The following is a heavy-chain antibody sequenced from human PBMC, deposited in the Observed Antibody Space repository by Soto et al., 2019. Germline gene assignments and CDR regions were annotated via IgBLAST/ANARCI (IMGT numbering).Heavy chain of an antibody. Sequence: SETLSLTCTVSGGSISSYYRSWIRQPPGRGLEWIGYIYYSGSTNYNPSLKSRVTISVDTSKNQFSLKLSSVTAADTAVYYCARWGTLQYGSGSYRRYYGMDVWGQGTTVTVSS. CDR1: GGSISSYY. CDR3: ARWGTLQYGSGSYRRYYGMDV. CDR2: IYYSGST. V-gene: IGHV4-59*01. J-gene: IGHJ6*02. D-gene: IGHD3-10*01.